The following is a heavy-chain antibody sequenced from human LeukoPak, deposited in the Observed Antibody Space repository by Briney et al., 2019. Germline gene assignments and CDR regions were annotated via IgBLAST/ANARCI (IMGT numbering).Heavy chain of an antibody. Sequence: PAASVTVSCKASGYTFTGYYMHWVRQAPGQGLEWMGWINPNSGGTNYAQKFQGRVTMTRDTSISTAYMELSRLRSDDTAVYYCARESIAAAGPAFDYWGQGTLVTVSS. J-gene: IGHJ4*02. CDR1: GYTFTGYY. V-gene: IGHV1-2*02. CDR3: ARESIAAAGPAFDY. D-gene: IGHD6-13*01. CDR2: INPNSGGT.